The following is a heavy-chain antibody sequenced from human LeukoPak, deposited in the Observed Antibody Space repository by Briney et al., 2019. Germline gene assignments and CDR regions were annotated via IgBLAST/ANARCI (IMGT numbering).Heavy chain of an antibody. V-gene: IGHV1-18*01. D-gene: IGHD6-13*01. CDR3: ARGAAAGTTCGWFDP. CDR2: ISAYNGNT. Sequence: GASVKVSCKASGYTFTSYGISWVRQAPGQGLEWMGGISAYNGNTNYAQKLQGRVTMTTDTSTSTAYMELRSLRSDDTAVYYCARGAAAGTTCGWFDPWGQGTLVTFSS. J-gene: IGHJ5*02. CDR1: GYTFTSYG.